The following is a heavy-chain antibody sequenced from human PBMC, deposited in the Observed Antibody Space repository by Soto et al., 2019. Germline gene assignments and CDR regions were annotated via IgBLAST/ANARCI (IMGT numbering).Heavy chain of an antibody. V-gene: IGHV1-18*01. J-gene: IGHJ4*02. CDR1: GYTFTSYG. D-gene: IGHD3-3*01. CDR3: ARGDGYDFCSGYIQFDY. Sequence: QVQLVQSGAEVKKPGASVKASCKASGYTFTSYGISWVRQAPGQGLEWMGWISANNGNTNYAQKLQGRVTMTTNTSTSTAYMELRSLRSDDTAVYYCARGDGYDFCSGYIQFDYWGQGTLVTVSS. CDR2: ISANNGNT.